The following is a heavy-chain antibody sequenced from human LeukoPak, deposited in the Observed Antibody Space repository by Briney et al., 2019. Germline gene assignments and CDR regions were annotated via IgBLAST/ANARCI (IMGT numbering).Heavy chain of an antibody. V-gene: IGHV4-59*01. Sequence: PSETLSLTCAVYGGSFSGYYWSWIRQPPGKGLEWIGYIYYSGSTNYNPSLKSRATISVDTSKNQFSLKLSSVTAADTAVYYCARSITMIVVAPALWGQGTLVTVSS. CDR3: ARSITMIVVAPAL. CDR2: IYYSGST. D-gene: IGHD3-22*01. CDR1: GGSFSGYY. J-gene: IGHJ4*02.